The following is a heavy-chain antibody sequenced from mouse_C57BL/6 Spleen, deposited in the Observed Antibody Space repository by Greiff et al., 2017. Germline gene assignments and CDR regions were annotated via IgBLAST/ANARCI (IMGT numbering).Heavy chain of an antibody. J-gene: IGHJ1*03. CDR1: GFTFSDYG. Sequence: EVKLMESGGGLVKPGGSLKLSCAASGFTFSDYGMHWVRQAPEKGLEWVAYISSGSSTLYYADTVKGRFTISRDNAKNTLFLQMTSLRSEATAMYYCARTPITTVVRYFDVWGTGTTVTVSS. CDR2: ISSGSSTL. CDR3: ARTPITTVVRYFDV. V-gene: IGHV5-17*01. D-gene: IGHD1-1*01.